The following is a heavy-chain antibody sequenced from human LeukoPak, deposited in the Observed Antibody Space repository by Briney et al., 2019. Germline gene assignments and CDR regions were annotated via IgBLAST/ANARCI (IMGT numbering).Heavy chain of an antibody. CDR3: AREGGAVAGLVGDY. CDR1: GYTFISYA. Sequence: GASVKVSCKASGYTFISYAMHWVRQTPGQRLEWMGWINAGNGNTKYSQKFQGRVTITKDTSASTAYMELSSLRSEDTAVYYCAREGGAVAGLVGDYWGQGSLVTVSS. V-gene: IGHV1-3*01. D-gene: IGHD6-19*01. J-gene: IGHJ4*02. CDR2: INAGNGNT.